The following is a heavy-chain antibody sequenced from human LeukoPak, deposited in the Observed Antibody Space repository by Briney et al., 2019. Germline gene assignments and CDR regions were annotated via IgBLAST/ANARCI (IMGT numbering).Heavy chain of an antibody. D-gene: IGHD5-18*01. CDR3: ARVDTAMAYDY. Sequence: GRSLGLSCAASGFTFSSYGMHWVRQAPGKGLEWVAVIWYDGSNKYYADSVKGRFTISRDNSKNTLYLQMNSLRAEDTAVYYCARVDTAMAYDYWGQGTLVTVSS. CDR2: IWYDGSNK. V-gene: IGHV3-33*01. J-gene: IGHJ4*02. CDR1: GFTFSSYG.